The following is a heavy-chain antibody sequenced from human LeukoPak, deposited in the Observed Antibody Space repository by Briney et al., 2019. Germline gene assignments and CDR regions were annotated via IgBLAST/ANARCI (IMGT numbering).Heavy chain of an antibody. CDR3: ASQDSSGYLEN. CDR1: GFTFSSYS. J-gene: IGHJ4*02. Sequence: GGSLRLSCAASGFTFSSYSMNWVRQAPGKGLEWVSSISSSSSYIYYADSVKGRFTISRDNAKNSLYLQMNSLRAEDTAVYYCASQDSSGYLENWGQGTLVTVSS. V-gene: IGHV3-21*01. D-gene: IGHD3-22*01. CDR2: ISSSSSYI.